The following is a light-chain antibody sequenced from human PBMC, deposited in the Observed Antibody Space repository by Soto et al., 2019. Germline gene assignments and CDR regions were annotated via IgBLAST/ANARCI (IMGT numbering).Light chain of an antibody. CDR3: QQYKNWPPWT. J-gene: IGKJ1*01. Sequence: EIVMTQSPATLSVSPGERATLSCRASQNIGTNLAWFQQKPGQAPRLLIYAESIRATDFPARFSGSGSGTEFTLTISGLQSDDFAVYFCQQYKNWPPWTFGHGTKVEIK. CDR1: QNIGTN. V-gene: IGKV3-15*01. CDR2: AES.